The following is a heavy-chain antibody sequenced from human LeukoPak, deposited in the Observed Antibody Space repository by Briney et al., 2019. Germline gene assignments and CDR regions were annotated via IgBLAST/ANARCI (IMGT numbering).Heavy chain of an antibody. V-gene: IGHV3-30*02. CDR1: GFTFSSYG. CDR3: AKYRGYYDSSGPVEAFDY. CDR2: IRYDGSNK. D-gene: IGHD3-22*01. Sequence: PGGSLRLSRAASGFTFSSYGMHWVRQAPGKGLEWVAFIRYDGSNKYYADSVKGRFTISRDNSKNTLYLQMNSLRAEDTAVYYCAKYRGYYDSSGPVEAFDYWGQGTLVTVSS. J-gene: IGHJ4*02.